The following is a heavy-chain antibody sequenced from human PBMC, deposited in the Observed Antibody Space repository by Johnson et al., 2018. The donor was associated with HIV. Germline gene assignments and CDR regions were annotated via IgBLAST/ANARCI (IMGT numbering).Heavy chain of an antibody. D-gene: IGHD3-22*01. Sequence: VQLVESGGGLVQPGRSLRLSCAASGFTFDDYAMHWVRQAPGKGLEWVSGISWNSGSIGYADSVKGRFTISRDNSKNMLYLQMNSLRAEDTALYYCAKDYYDSSGPWAFDIWGQGTMVTVSS. J-gene: IGHJ3*02. CDR1: GFTFDDYA. CDR3: AKDYYDSSGPWAFDI. CDR2: ISWNSGSI. V-gene: IGHV3-9*01.